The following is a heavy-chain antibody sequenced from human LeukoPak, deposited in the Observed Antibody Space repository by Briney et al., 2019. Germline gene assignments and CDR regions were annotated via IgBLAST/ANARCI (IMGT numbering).Heavy chain of an antibody. Sequence: GGSLRLSCAASGFTFSSYWMQWVRQAPGKGPVWVSLINSDGSSTIYADSVKGRFTISRDNVKNTLYLQMNSLRAEDTAVYYCARGLTIFGVVNDAFDIWGQGTMVTVSS. CDR1: GFTFSSYW. J-gene: IGHJ3*02. CDR3: ARGLTIFGVVNDAFDI. CDR2: INSDGSST. V-gene: IGHV3-74*01. D-gene: IGHD3-3*01.